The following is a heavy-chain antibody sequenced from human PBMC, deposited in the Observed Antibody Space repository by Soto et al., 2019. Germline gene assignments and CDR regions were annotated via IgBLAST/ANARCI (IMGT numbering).Heavy chain of an antibody. Sequence: PSETLSLTCTVSGGSISSGGYYWSWIRQPPGKGLEWIAHIYYSGSTYYNPSLKSRVTISVDTSKNQFSLKLSSVTAADTAVYYCAREMAAAPQYFDSWGQGTLVTVSS. D-gene: IGHD2-15*01. V-gene: IGHV4-30-4*01. CDR2: IYYSGST. CDR3: AREMAAAPQYFDS. J-gene: IGHJ4*02. CDR1: GGSISSGGYY.